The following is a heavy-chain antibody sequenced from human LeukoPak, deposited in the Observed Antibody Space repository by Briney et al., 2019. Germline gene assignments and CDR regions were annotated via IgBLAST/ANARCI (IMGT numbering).Heavy chain of an antibody. CDR2: INHSGST. CDR3: ARDFSTDAAVAGLSEGDDY. CDR1: GGSFSGYY. V-gene: IGHV4-34*01. Sequence: PSETLSLTCAVYGGSFSGYYWSWIRQPPGKGLEWIGEINHSGSTNYNPSLKSRVTISVDTSKNQFSLKLSSVTAADTAVYYCARDFSTDAAVAGLSEGDDYWGQGTLVTVSS. J-gene: IGHJ4*02. D-gene: IGHD6-19*01.